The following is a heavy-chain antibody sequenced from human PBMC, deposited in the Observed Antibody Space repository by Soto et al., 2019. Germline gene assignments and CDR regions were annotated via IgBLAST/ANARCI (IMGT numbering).Heavy chain of an antibody. CDR3: ARVFTVAGTNWFDP. Sequence: PLETMSLTCTVSGGSIISHYWSWIRQPTGKGLEWVGYIYFGGTTSYNPSLKSRVTISLETSNNQFSLRLTSVTASDTAMYYCARVFTVAGTNWFDPWGQGTLVTVSS. CDR1: GGSIISHY. CDR2: IYFGGTT. J-gene: IGHJ5*02. V-gene: IGHV4-59*11. D-gene: IGHD6-19*01.